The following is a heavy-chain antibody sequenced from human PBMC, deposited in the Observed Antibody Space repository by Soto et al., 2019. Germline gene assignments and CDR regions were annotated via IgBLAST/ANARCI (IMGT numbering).Heavy chain of an antibody. CDR1: GDSVSSNSAA. J-gene: IGHJ4*02. CDR2: TYYRSKWYN. V-gene: IGHV6-1*01. CDR3: AREGADSSGWNNTFGY. Sequence: SQTLSLTCAISGDSVSSNSAAWNWIRQSPSRGLEWLGRTYYRSKWYNDYAVSVKSRITINPDTSKNQFSLQLNSVTPEDTAVYYWAREGADSSGWNNTFGYWGQGTLVTVSS. D-gene: IGHD6-19*01.